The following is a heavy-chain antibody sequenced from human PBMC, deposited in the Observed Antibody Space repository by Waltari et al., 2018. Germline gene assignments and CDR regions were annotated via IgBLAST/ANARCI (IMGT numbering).Heavy chain of an antibody. CDR2: SNPNSGDT. CDR3: AQDRVGAAAGTGDY. Sequence: QVQLAQSGAEVKKPGASVKVSCKASGYTFTDYYLHWVRPAPGQGLGWMGWSNPNSGDTTYSQKFQGGVTMTREPSISTAYMEVNRLTVDDTAVYFCAQDRVGAAAGTGDYWGQGTLVTVSS. V-gene: IGHV1-2*02. CDR1: GYTFTDYY. D-gene: IGHD6-13*01. J-gene: IGHJ4*02.